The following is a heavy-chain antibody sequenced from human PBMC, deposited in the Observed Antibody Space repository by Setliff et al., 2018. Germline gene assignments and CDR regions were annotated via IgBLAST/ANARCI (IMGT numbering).Heavy chain of an antibody. V-gene: IGHV1-69*05. CDR2: IIPIFGTT. Sequence: ASVKVSCKASGGTFSNYDISWVRQAPGKGLEWMGGIIPIFGTTNYAQRFQGRVTITTDESTSTAYMELSSLRSEDTAVYYCARERGDIVTTTSYYYYLDVWGKGTTVTVSS. CDR1: GGTFSNYD. D-gene: IGHD5-12*01. J-gene: IGHJ6*03. CDR3: ARERGDIVTTTSYYYYLDV.